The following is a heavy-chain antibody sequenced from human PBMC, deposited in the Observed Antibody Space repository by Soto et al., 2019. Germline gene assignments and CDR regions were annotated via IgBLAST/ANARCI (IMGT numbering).Heavy chain of an antibody. CDR1: GFTFNDAW. Sequence: GGSLRLSCAASGFTFNDAWMNWARQAPGKGLEWVGLFKSKIDGGTIHYAAPLKGRFTISRDDSKNMFYLQMNSLKVEDTAVYYCFTDREDRPEYWGQGTLVTVSS. CDR2: FKSKIDGGTI. CDR3: FTDREDRPEY. V-gene: IGHV3-15*07. J-gene: IGHJ4*02.